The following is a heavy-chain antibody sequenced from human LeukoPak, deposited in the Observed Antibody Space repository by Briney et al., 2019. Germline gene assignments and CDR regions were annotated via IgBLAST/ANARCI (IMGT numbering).Heavy chain of an antibody. CDR1: GGSISSYY. D-gene: IGHD5-12*01. V-gene: IGHV4-59*01. Sequence: PSETLSLTCTVSGGSISSYYWSWIRQPPGKGLEWIGYIYYSGSTNYNPSLKSRVTISVDTSKNQFSLKLSSGTAADTAVYYCARATGLRSSYYYYGMDVWGKGTTVTVSS. CDR2: IYYSGST. J-gene: IGHJ6*04. CDR3: ARATGLRSSYYYYGMDV.